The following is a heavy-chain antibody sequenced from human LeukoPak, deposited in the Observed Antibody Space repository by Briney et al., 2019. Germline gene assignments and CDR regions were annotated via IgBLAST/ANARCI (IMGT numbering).Heavy chain of an antibody. Sequence: PGGSLRLSCAASGFTVSSNYMSWVRQAPGKGLEWVSVIYSGGSTYYADSVKGRFTISRNNSKNSLYLQMNSLRTEDTALYYCAKGPYYYGSGSYVGYWSQGTLVTVSS. CDR1: GFTVSSNY. CDR2: IYSGGST. V-gene: IGHV3-53*04. CDR3: AKGPYYYGSGSYVGY. J-gene: IGHJ4*02. D-gene: IGHD3-10*01.